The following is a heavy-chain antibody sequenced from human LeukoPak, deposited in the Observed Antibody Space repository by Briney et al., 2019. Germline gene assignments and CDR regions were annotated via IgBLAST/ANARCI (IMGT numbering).Heavy chain of an antibody. Sequence: ASVKVSCKASGYTFTSYGISWVRQAPGQGLEWMGWISAYNGNTNYAQKLHGRVTMTTDTSTSTAYMELRSLRSDDTAVYYCAREAGRVTMVRGVISPYYFDYWGQGTLVTVSS. CDR3: AREAGRVTMVRGVISPYYFDY. CDR1: GYTFTSYG. CDR2: ISAYNGNT. J-gene: IGHJ4*02. D-gene: IGHD3-10*01. V-gene: IGHV1-18*04.